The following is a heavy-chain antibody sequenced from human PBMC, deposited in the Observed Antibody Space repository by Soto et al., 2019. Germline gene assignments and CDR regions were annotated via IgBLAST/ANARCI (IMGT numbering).Heavy chain of an antibody. J-gene: IGHJ6*02. Sequence: ASVEVSCKASGGTFSSYAISWVRRAPGQGLEWMGGIIPIFGTANYAQKFQGRVTITADKSTSTAYMELSSLRSEDTAVYYCARSYSSSWPTMGYYYYGMDVWGQGTTVTVSS. CDR3: ARSYSSSWPTMGYYYYGMDV. CDR1: GGTFSSYA. CDR2: IIPIFGTA. D-gene: IGHD6-13*01. V-gene: IGHV1-69*06.